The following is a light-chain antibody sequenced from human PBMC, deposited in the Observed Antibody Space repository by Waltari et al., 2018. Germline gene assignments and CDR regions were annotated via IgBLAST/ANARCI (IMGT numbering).Light chain of an antibody. CDR3: QKYGTRPAT. CDR1: QSVGRT. Sequence: EIVLTQSPASLSLSPGDRATLPCRASQSVGRTLAGNQQRPGQAPRLLIYDASSRATGVPDRFSGSGSGTDFSLTISRLEPEDFAVYYCQKYGTRPATFGQGTKVEVK. CDR2: DAS. J-gene: IGKJ1*01. V-gene: IGKV3-20*01.